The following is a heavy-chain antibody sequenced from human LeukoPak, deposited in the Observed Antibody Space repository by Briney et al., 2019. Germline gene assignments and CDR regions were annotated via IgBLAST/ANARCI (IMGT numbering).Heavy chain of an antibody. Sequence: PSETLSLTCSVSGDSISNYYWTWIRQPPGKGLEWIGYIYYSGDTNYNPSLKSPVTISLDTSKNQFSLKLTSVTTADTAMYFCARRKAKTPNYFDYWGQGALVTVSS. V-gene: IGHV4-59*08. CDR3: ARRKAKTPNYFDY. J-gene: IGHJ4*02. CDR2: IYYSGDT. CDR1: GDSISNYY.